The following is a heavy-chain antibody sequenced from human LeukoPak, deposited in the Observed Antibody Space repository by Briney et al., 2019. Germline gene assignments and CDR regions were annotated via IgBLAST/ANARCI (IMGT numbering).Heavy chain of an antibody. CDR3: ARVGYRYSINDWSRIGLGAYPSKYYYYMDV. J-gene: IGHJ6*03. Sequence: SETLSLTCAVYGGSFSDYSWTWIRQPPGKGLEYIGEINPSGGTNRNPSLMSRVSMSVDTSKNQISLRVSSVTAGDTAVYYCARVGYRYSINDWSRIGLGAYPSKYYYYMDVWGKGTTVTVSS. V-gene: IGHV4-34*01. D-gene: IGHD5-18*01. CDR2: INPSGGT. CDR1: GGSFSDYS.